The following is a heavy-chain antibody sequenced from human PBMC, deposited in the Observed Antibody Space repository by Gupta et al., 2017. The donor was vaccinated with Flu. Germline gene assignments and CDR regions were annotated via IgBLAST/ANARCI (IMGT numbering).Heavy chain of an antibody. CDR3: ARNWDFGRDAFDF. CDR2: ISSSSSYI. Sequence: RRAPGKGLEWVSSISSSSSYIYYADSVKGRFTISRDNAKKSLYLQMNSLRAEDAAVYYCARNWDFGRDAFDFWGQGTRVTVSS. V-gene: IGHV3-21*01. J-gene: IGHJ3*01. D-gene: IGHD3-3*01.